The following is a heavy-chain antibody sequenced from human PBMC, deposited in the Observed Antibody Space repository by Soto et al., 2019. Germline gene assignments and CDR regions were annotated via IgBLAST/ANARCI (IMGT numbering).Heavy chain of an antibody. CDR3: ARGRSRVHDY. CDR1: GYTFTRYY. CDR2: INPATGIT. V-gene: IGHV1-46*01. J-gene: IGHJ4*02. Sequence: ASVKVSCKASGYTFTRYYINWVRQAPGQGLEWMGIINPATGITNYAQNFEGRITMTRDTSTSTVYMELSSLRSDDTAVYYCARGRSRVHDYWGQGTLVTVSS. D-gene: IGHD1-1*01.